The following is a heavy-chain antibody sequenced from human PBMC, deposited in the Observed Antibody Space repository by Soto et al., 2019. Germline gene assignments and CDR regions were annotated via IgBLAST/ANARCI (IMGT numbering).Heavy chain of an antibody. D-gene: IGHD6-6*01. Sequence: QVQLVQSGAEVKKPGASVKVSCKASGYTFTSYDINWVRQATGQGLEWMGWMNPNSGNTGYAQKFQGRVTMTRNTSISTAYMELSSLRSEDTTVYYCALGSSSSPNGYYYYSYGMDVWGQGTTVTVSS. J-gene: IGHJ6*02. V-gene: IGHV1-8*01. CDR3: ALGSSSSPNGYYYYSYGMDV. CDR1: GYTFTSYD. CDR2: MNPNSGNT.